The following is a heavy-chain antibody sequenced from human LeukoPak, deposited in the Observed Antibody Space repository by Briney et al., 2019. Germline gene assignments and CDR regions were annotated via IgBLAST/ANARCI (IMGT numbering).Heavy chain of an antibody. CDR3: ARDVTVGSYVY. CDR2: INHSGST. J-gene: IGHJ4*02. D-gene: IGHD1-26*01. CDR1: GGSFSGYY. V-gene: IGHV4-34*01. Sequence: SETLSLTCAVYGGSFSGYYWSWIRQPPGKGLEWIGEINHSGSTYYNPSLKSRVTISVDTSKNQFSLKLSSVTAADTAVYYCARDVTVGSYVYWGQGTLVTVSS.